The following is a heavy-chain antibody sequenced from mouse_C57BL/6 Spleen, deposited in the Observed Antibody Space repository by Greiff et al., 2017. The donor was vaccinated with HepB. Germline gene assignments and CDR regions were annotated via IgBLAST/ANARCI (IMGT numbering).Heavy chain of an antibody. V-gene: IGHV7-3*01. Sequence: DVQLVESGGGLVQPGGSLSLSCAASGFTFTDYYMSWVRQPPGKALEWLGFIRNKANGYTTEYSASVKGRFTISRDNSQSSLYLQMNALRAEDSATYYCARYGPGFAYWGQGTLVTVSA. CDR1: GFTFTDYY. J-gene: IGHJ3*01. CDR2: IRNKANGYTT. CDR3: ARYGPGFAY.